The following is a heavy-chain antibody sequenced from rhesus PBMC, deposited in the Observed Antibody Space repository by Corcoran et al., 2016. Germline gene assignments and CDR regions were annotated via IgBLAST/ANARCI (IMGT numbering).Heavy chain of an antibody. CDR1: GASTSSSW. V-gene: IGHV4-80*01. D-gene: IGHD6-13*01. CDR2: INGYSGST. CDR3: ARRPYSSWSLGAFDF. J-gene: IGHJ3*01. Sequence: QVQLQESGPGLVKPSETLSLTCAVSGASTSSSWWSWIRHPPGKGLEWIGEINGYSGSTSSTPSPSSRVTIAKDASRHHFSFKLSSVPAADPALYYCARRPYSSWSLGAFDFWGQGLRVTVSS.